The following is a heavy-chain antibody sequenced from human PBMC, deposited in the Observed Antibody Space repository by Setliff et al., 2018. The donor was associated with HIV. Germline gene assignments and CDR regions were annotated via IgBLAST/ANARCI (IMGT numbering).Heavy chain of an antibody. Sequence: SETLSLTCTVSGGSISSYYWSWIRQPAGKGLEWIGRIYTSGSTNYNPSLKSRVTISVDTSKNQFSLKVNSVTAADTAVYYCARSGLYRGYSSRRYYYYMDVWGKGTTVTVSS. CDR3: ARSGLYRGYSSRRYYYYMDV. V-gene: IGHV4-4*07. J-gene: IGHJ6*03. CDR1: GGSISSYY. D-gene: IGHD6-13*01. CDR2: IYTSGST.